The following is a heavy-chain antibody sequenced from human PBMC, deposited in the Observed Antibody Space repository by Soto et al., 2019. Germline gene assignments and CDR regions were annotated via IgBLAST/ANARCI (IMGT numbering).Heavy chain of an antibody. CDR2: FGFDGYT. Sequence: GGSLRLSCTASGFTFSSYAMSWVRQAPGKGLEWVSTFGFDGYTYYADSVKGRFTISRDNSKNTLYLQMNSLTAEDTAVYYCAKTVPRGYSGYDPIDYWGQGTLVTVSS. J-gene: IGHJ4*02. D-gene: IGHD5-12*01. CDR3: AKTVPRGYSGYDPIDY. CDR1: GFTFSSYA. V-gene: IGHV3-23*01.